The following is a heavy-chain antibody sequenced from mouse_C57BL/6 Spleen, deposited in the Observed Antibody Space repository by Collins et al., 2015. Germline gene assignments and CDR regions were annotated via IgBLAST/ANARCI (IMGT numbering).Heavy chain of an antibody. CDR2: IYPGDGDT. CDR1: GYTFTDYY. CDR3: ARETHYGSSGGGYFDY. V-gene: IGHV1-76*01. Sequence: QVQLKQSGAELVRPGASVKLSCKASGYTFTDYYINWVKRRPGQGLEWIGRIYPGDGDTNYNGKFKGKATLTADKSSSTAYMQLSSLTSEDSAVYFCARETHYGSSGGGYFDYWGQGTTLTVSS. D-gene: IGHD1-1*01. J-gene: IGHJ2*01.